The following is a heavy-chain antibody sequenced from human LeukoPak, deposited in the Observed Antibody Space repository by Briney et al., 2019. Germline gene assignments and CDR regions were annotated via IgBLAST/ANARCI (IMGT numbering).Heavy chain of an antibody. CDR3: ARYGSVVDTAIFDY. CDR2: MNPNSGNT. CDR1: GYTFTSYD. J-gene: IGHJ4*02. D-gene: IGHD5-18*01. Sequence: GASVKVSCKASGYTFTSYDINWVRQATGQGLEWMGWMNPNSGNTGYAQKFQGRVTITRDTSASTAYMELSSLRSEDTAVYYCARYGSVVDTAIFDYWGQGTLVTVSS. V-gene: IGHV1-8*01.